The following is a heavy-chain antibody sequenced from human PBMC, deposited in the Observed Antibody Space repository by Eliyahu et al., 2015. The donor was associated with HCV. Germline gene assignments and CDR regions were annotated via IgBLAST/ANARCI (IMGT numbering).Heavy chain of an antibody. J-gene: IGHJ5*02. CDR3: ASGGGGIAVAGTGGWFDP. CDR2: IHYSGST. V-gene: IGHV4-59*01. D-gene: IGHD6-19*01. CDR1: GXSXTXYY. Sequence: QVQLQESGPGLVKPSETLSLTCTVXGXSXTXYYWSWIRQPPGKGLDWIGYIHYSGSTNYNPSLKSRVTISLDTSKNQXSLNLTSVTAADTAVYYCASGGGGIAVAGTGGWFDPWGQGTLVTVSS.